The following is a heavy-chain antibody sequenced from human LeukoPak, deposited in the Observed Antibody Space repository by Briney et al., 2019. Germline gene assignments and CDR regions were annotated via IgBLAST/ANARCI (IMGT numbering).Heavy chain of an antibody. CDR3: ARDSAKLGYFDY. CDR2: IYTSGST. CDR1: GGSISSGSYY. Sequence: PSETLSLTCTVSGGSISSGSYYWSWIRQPAGKGLEWIGRIYTSGSTNYNPSLKSLVTISVDTSKNQFSLKLSSVTAADTAVYYCARDSAKLGYFDYWGQGTLVTVSS. D-gene: IGHD3-16*01. V-gene: IGHV4-61*02. J-gene: IGHJ4*02.